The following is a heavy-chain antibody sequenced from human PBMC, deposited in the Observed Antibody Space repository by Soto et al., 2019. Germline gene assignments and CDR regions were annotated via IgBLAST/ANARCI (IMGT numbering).Heavy chain of an antibody. CDR2: IYWDDDK. D-gene: IGHD3-10*01. J-gene: IGHJ6*03. CDR3: PHIRFGTQIYWYYYMDV. Sequence: QITLKESGPPLVKPTQTLTLTCTFFGFSLSTSGVGVVWIRQPLGKALEWLGIIYWDDDKRYSPSLNSRLTITKDTSKNQVVLRMTNMDPVDTATYYCPHIRFGTQIYWYYYMDVWGKGTTVTVSS. V-gene: IGHV2-5*02. CDR1: GFSLSTSGVG.